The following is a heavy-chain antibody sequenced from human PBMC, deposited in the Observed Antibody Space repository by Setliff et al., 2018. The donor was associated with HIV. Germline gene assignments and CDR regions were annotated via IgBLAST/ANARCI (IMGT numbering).Heavy chain of an antibody. CDR2: IYGSGST. Sequence: SETLSLTCAVSGDSIGTYSWHWLRQPPGKGLEWIGYIYGSGSTGYNPSLTSRVTMSTDTPNNRFALKLPSVTAADTAVYYCAKRAVQDGTVTSSNWFESWGQGTLVTVSS. CDR3: AKRAVQDGTVTSSNWFES. V-gene: IGHV4-4*09. D-gene: IGHD1-7*01. CDR1: GDSIGTYS. J-gene: IGHJ5*01.